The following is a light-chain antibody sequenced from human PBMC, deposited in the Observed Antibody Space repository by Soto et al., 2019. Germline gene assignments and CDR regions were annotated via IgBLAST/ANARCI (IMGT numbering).Light chain of an antibody. CDR1: SSDVGGYNY. CDR3: SSYAGSSNLV. V-gene: IGLV2-8*01. J-gene: IGLJ2*01. Sequence: QSVLTQPPSASGSPGQSVTISCTGTSSDVGGYNYVSWYQQHPGKAPKLMIYEVSKRPSGVPDRFSGSKSGNTASLTVSGXXXXDXADXYXSSYAGSSNLVXGGGXKLTVL. CDR2: EVS.